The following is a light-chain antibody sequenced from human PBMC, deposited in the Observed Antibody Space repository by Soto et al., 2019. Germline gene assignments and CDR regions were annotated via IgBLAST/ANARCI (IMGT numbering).Light chain of an antibody. CDR3: QLYKSYPWT. Sequence: DIQMTQSPSTLSASVGDRVTITCRASQSISSWWAWYQQKPGKAPKLLIYKASSLESGVPSRFSGSGSATEFTLTISSLQPDDFATYYCQLYKSYPWTFGQGTKVEIK. V-gene: IGKV1-5*03. CDR1: QSISSW. J-gene: IGKJ1*01. CDR2: KAS.